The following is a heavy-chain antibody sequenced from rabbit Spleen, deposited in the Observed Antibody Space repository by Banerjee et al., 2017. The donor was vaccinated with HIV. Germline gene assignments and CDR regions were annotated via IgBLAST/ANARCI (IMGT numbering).Heavy chain of an antibody. CDR3: AREDVGGSVSL. CDR1: GFDFSNYG. J-gene: IGHJ4*01. D-gene: IGHD1-1*01. Sequence: EESGGDLVKPGASLTLTCKASGFDFSNYGVSWVRQAPGKGLEWLGYIEPIFGSTYYATWVNGRFTISSHNAQNTIHLQMNSLTAADTSTYFCAREDVGGSVSLWGPGTLVTVS. CDR2: IEPIFGST. V-gene: IGHV1S47*01.